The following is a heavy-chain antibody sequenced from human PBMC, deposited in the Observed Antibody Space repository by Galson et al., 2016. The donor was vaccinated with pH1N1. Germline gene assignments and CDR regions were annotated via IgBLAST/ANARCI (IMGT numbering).Heavy chain of an antibody. D-gene: IGHD3-10*01. CDR2: VNPSGXX. CDR3: ARVDFGGKLGD. V-gene: IGHV4-34*01. Sequence: LSLTCTVYGGSFSDYYWSWIRQPPGKGLEWIGEVNPSGXXIYNPSLNSRVIISADTSRNQFSLKLTSVTAAYTAVYFCARVDFGGKLGDWGQGTQVTVSS. J-gene: IGHJ4*02. CDR1: GGSFSDYY.